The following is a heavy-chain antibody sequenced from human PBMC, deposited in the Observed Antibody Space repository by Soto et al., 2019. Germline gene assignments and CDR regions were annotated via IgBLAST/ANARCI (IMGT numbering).Heavy chain of an antibody. Sequence: ASVKVSCKASGYTFTKFHIHWVRQAPGQGLEWMGMISAYNGNTNYAQKLQGIVTMTTDTSTSTAYMELRSLRSDDTAVYYCARVESVRGIVVVPAAENYYYYYMDVWGKGTTVTVSS. CDR2: ISAYNGNT. V-gene: IGHV1-18*01. CDR3: ARVESVRGIVVVPAAENYYYYYMDV. CDR1: GYTFTKFH. J-gene: IGHJ6*03. D-gene: IGHD2-2*01.